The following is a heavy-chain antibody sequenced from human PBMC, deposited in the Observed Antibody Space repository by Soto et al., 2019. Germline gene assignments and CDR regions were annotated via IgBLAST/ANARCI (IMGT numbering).Heavy chain of an antibody. CDR3: AKQHVTIFGVVIHYYYGIDV. Sequence: GGSLRLSCAASGFTFSSYAMSWVRQAPGKGLEWVSAISGSGGSTYYADSVKGRFTISRDNSKNTLYLQMNSLRAEDTAVYYCAKQHVTIFGVVIHYYYGIDVWGQGTTVTVSS. CDR2: ISGSGGST. CDR1: GFTFSSYA. J-gene: IGHJ6*02. V-gene: IGHV3-23*01. D-gene: IGHD3-3*01.